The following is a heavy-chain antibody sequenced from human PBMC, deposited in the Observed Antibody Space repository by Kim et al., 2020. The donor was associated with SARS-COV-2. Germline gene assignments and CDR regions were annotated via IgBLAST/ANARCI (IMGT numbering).Heavy chain of an antibody. J-gene: IGHJ6*03. V-gene: IGHV4-34*01. CDR3: ARGVRVGCSSTSCYYYYYYMDV. CDR2: INHSGST. Sequence: SETLSLTCAVYGGSFSGYYWSWIRQPPGKGLEWIGEINHSGSTNYNPSLKSRVTISVDTSKNQFSLKLSSVTAADTAVYYCARGVRVGCSSTSCYYYYYYMDVWGKGTTVTVSS. CDR1: GGSFSGYY. D-gene: IGHD2-2*01.